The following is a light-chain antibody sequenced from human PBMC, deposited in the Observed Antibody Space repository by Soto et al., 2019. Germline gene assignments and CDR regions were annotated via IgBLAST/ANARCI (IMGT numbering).Light chain of an antibody. CDR3: QQHDSALEFN. V-gene: IGKV1-27*01. Sequence: DIQMTQSTSSLSASVGDRVTITCRASQGISNYLAWYQQNPGKVPKLLIYAASTLQSGVPSRFSGSGSGKYFTLTISSLQPQDVSPYYCQQHDSALEFNFGTGTKGDIK. J-gene: IGKJ3*01. CDR1: QGISNY. CDR2: AAS.